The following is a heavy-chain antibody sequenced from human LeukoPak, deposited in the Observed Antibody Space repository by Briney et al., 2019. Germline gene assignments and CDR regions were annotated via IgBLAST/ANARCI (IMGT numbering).Heavy chain of an antibody. J-gene: IGHJ3*02. CDR1: GFTFDSYS. V-gene: IGHV3-21*06. D-gene: IGHD1-14*01. Sequence: PGGSLRLSCAASGFTFDSYSIHWDRQAPGKGLEWVSSISSSSSYIYYADSVKGRFTISRDNAKNSLYLQMSSLRAEDTAVYYCARFEPLDAFDIWGQGTMVTVSA. CDR3: ARFEPLDAFDI. CDR2: ISSSSSYI.